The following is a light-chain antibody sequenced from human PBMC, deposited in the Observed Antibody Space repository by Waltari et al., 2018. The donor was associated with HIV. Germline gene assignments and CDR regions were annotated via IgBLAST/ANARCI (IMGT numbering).Light chain of an antibody. V-gene: IGKV1-12*01. CDR2: AAS. CDR3: QQATSFPHT. J-gene: IGKJ2*01. CDR1: KNIGRS. Sequence: IQMTQSPSSVSVSVGGGVSINCRASKNIGRSLAWYQLRPGKAPKLLVYAASRLNDGVPARFHATGSKSNFTLDISNLQSEDFAVYVCQQATSFPHTFG.